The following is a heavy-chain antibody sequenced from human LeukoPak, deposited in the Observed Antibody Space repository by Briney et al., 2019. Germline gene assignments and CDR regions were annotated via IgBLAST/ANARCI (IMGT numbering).Heavy chain of an antibody. CDR3: AKYYYYDSSGYYADTYYFDY. V-gene: IGHV3-23*01. J-gene: IGHJ4*02. CDR2: ISGNGGNT. CDR1: GFTFSSYA. D-gene: IGHD3-22*01. Sequence: GGSLRLSCAASGFTFSSYAMSWVRQAPGKGLEWLSAISGNGGNTYYSDSVKGRFTISRDNSKNTLFLQMSSLRDEDAAVYYCAKYYYYDSSGYYADTYYFDYWGQGTLVTVSS.